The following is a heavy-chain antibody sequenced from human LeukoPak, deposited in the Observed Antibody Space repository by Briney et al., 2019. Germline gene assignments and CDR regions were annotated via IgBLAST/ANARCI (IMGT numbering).Heavy chain of an antibody. D-gene: IGHD1/OR15-1a*01. V-gene: IGHV4-34*01. CDR1: GGSFTGYY. J-gene: IGHJ6*03. CDR3: ARGKNKPTWDYCYMDV. Sequence: PSETLSLTCAGYGGSFTGYYWSWIRQPPGKGMEWIGEINYSGSTTYNPSLKSRVTISVDTSKNQVSLKMTSVTAADTAVYSCARGKNKPTWDYCYMDVWGKGTTVTVSS. CDR2: INYSGST.